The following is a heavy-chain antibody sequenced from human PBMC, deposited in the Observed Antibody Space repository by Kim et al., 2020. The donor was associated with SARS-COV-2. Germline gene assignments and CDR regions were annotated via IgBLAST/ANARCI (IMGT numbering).Heavy chain of an antibody. CDR2: IFNSGSA. CDR3: ARTREAVTTWIDS. V-gene: IGHV4-39*01. D-gene: IGHD4-17*01. Sequence: SETLSLTCTVSGGSISGTTDYWGWIRQPPGKGLEWIGSIFNSGSAYYNPSLKSRVTISVDTSKNQFSLKLTSVTAADTAVFYCARTREAVTTWIDSWGQGTLVTVSS. J-gene: IGHJ4*02. CDR1: GGSISGTTDY.